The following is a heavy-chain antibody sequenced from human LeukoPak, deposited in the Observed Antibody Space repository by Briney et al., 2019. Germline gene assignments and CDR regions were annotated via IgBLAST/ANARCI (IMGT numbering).Heavy chain of an antibody. CDR1: GFTFSSYW. CDR3: ARDPPGYYDFWSGYYPGEGDYFDY. CDR2: IKQDGSEK. J-gene: IGHJ4*02. Sequence: GGSLRLSCAASGFTFSSYWMSWVRQAPGKGLEWVANIKQDGSEKYYVDSVKGRFTISRDNAKSSLYLQMNSLRAEDTAVYYCARDPPGYYDFWSGYYPGEGDYFDYWGQGTLVTVSS. D-gene: IGHD3-3*01. V-gene: IGHV3-7*01.